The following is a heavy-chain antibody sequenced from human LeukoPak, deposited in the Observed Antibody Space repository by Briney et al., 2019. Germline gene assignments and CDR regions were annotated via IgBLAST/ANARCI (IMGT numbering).Heavy chain of an antibody. D-gene: IGHD3-22*01. CDR1: GDSTNTYF. J-gene: IGHJ4*02. Sequence: SETLSLTCTLSGDSTNTYFWSWIRQSPGKGLEWIGYIYYTGTTNYNPSLKSRVTISVDTSKNQFSLKLSSVTAADTAVYYCARQGPGYYDSSGPTRYYFDYWGQGTLVTVSS. V-gene: IGHV4-59*08. CDR3: ARQGPGYYDSSGPTRYYFDY. CDR2: IYYTGTT.